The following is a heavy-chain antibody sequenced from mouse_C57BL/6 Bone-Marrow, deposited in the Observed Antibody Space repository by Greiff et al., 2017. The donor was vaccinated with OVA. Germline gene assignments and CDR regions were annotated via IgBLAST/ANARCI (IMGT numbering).Heavy chain of an antibody. CDR3: ARNYGSSPHFDY. J-gene: IGHJ2*01. V-gene: IGHV5-6*02. Sequence: DVKLVESGGDLVKPGGSLKLSCAASGFTFSSYGMSWVRQTPDKRLEWVATISSGGSYTYYPDSVKGRFTISRDNAKNTLYLQMSSLKSEDTAMYYCARNYGSSPHFDYWGQGTTLTVSS. CDR1: GFTFSSYG. D-gene: IGHD1-1*01. CDR2: ISSGGSYT.